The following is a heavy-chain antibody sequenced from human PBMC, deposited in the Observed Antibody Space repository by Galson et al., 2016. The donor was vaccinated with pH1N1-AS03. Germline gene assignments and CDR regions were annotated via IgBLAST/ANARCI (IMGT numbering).Heavy chain of an antibody. Sequence: SLRLSCAASGFSFSSYTMSWVRQAPGKGLEWVSGISASGGTTYYEDSVKGPFTISRDNSMDTLDLQMSSTRDEDTAVYYCVKEGLAAATFDDWGQGTLVIVSS. V-gene: IGHV3-23*01. D-gene: IGHD6-25*01. CDR1: GFSFSSYT. CDR3: VKEGLAAATFDD. J-gene: IGHJ4*02. CDR2: ISASGGTT.